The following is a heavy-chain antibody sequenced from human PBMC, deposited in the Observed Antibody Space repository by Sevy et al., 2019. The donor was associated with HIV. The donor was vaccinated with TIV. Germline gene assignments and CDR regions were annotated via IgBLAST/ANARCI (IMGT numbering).Heavy chain of an antibody. Sequence: ASVKVSCKASGGTFSSYAISWVRQAPGQGLEWMGGIIPIFGTANYAQKFQGRVTITADESTSTAYMELSSLRSEDTAVYYCACLSGLGTMVRGVQWFDPWGQGTLVTVSS. CDR2: IIPIFGTA. J-gene: IGHJ5*02. CDR3: ACLSGLGTMVRGVQWFDP. D-gene: IGHD3-10*01. V-gene: IGHV1-69*13. CDR1: GGTFSSYA.